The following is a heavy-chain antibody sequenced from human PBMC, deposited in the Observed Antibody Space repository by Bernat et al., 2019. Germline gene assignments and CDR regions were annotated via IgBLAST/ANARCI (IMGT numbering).Heavy chain of an antibody. Sequence: EVQLVESGGGLVQPGGSLRLSCAASGFTFSSYWMSWVRQAPGKGLEWVANIKQDGSEKYYADSVKGRFTISRDNSKNTLYLQMNSLRAEDTAVYYCAGDATYCSSTSCSKGNYYFYMDVWGKGTTVTVSS. CDR1: GFTFSSYW. V-gene: IGHV3-7*01. D-gene: IGHD2-2*01. CDR2: IKQDGSEK. CDR3: AGDATYCSSTSCSKGNYYFYMDV. J-gene: IGHJ6*03.